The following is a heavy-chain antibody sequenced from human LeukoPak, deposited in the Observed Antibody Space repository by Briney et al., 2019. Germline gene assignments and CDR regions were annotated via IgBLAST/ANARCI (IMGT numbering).Heavy chain of an antibody. CDR1: GYTFTGYY. Sequence: ASVNVSCKASGYTFTGYYMHWVRQAPGQGLEWMGWINPNSGGTNYAQKFQGRVTMTRDTSISTAYMELSRLRSDDTAVYYCARVDSSSWDCYFDYWGQGTLVAVSS. V-gene: IGHV1-2*02. J-gene: IGHJ4*02. CDR2: INPNSGGT. CDR3: ARVDSSSWDCYFDY. D-gene: IGHD6-13*01.